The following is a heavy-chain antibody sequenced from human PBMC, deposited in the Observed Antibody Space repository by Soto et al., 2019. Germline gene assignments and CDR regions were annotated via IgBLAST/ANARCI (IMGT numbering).Heavy chain of an antibody. CDR1: GFTFNRYW. J-gene: IGHJ6*02. CDR2: IKEDGSEK. D-gene: IGHD2-8*01. Sequence: DVQLVESGGHLVQPGGSLRLSCAASGFTFNRYWMLWVRQAPGKGLEWVASIKEDGSEKYYVDSVKGRFTISRDNAKNSLFMEMYSLGGEDTAVYYCARGACSNALCSPYVMDVWGQGSSVTVSS. CDR3: ARGACSNALCSPYVMDV. V-gene: IGHV3-7*01.